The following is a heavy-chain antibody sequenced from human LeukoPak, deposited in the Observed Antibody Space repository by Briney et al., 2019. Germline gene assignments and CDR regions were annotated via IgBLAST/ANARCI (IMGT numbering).Heavy chain of an antibody. D-gene: IGHD3-10*01. J-gene: IGHJ4*02. CDR3: ARSSSITMVRGVISHYFDY. Sequence: GGSLRLSCAASGFTFSSYSMNWVRQAPGKGLEWVSSISSSSSYIYYADSVRGRFTISRDNAKNSLYLQMNSLRAEDTAVYYCARSSSITMVRGVISHYFDYWGQGTLVTVSS. CDR2: ISSSSSYI. V-gene: IGHV3-21*01. CDR1: GFTFSSYS.